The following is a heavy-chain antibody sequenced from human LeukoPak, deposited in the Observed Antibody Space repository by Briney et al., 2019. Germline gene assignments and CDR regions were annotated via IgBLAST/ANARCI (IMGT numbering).Heavy chain of an antibody. Sequence: GGSLRLSCAASGFTFRNYVIHWVRQAPGKGLEWVAVISYDGNSPFYADSVKGRFTISRDNSENMLYLEMNSLRTEDTAVYYCASARGYYDSSGYWPFDHWGQGTLVTVSS. V-gene: IGHV3-30-3*01. D-gene: IGHD3-22*01. CDR3: ASARGYYDSSGYWPFDH. CDR2: ISYDGNSP. J-gene: IGHJ4*02. CDR1: GFTFRNYV.